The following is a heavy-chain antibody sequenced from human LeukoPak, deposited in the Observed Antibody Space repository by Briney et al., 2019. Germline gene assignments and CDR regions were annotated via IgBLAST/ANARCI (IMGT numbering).Heavy chain of an antibody. D-gene: IGHD5-18*01. CDR2: ISYDGSNK. J-gene: IGHJ4*02. CDR3: AKDQGRSGGYSYGYFDY. Sequence: GRSLRLSCAASGFIFNSYGMHWVRQAPGKGLEWVAVISYDGSNKYYADSVKGRFTISRDNSKNTLYLQMNSLRAEDTAVYYCAKDQGRSGGYSYGYFDYWGQGTLVTVSS. V-gene: IGHV3-30*18. CDR1: GFIFNSYG.